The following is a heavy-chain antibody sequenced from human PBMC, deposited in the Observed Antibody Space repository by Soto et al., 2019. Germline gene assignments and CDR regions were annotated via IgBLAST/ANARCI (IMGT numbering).Heavy chain of an antibody. Sequence: EVQLLESGGGLVQPGGSLRLSCAASGFTFSSYAMSWVRQAPGKGLEWVSAISGSGGSTYYADSVKGRFTISRDSSKNTLYLQMNSLRAEDTAVYYWAKNSLGSYYGSYFDYWGQGTLVTVSS. J-gene: IGHJ4*02. CDR1: GFTFSSYA. CDR2: ISGSGGST. CDR3: AKNSLGSYYGSYFDY. D-gene: IGHD3-10*01. V-gene: IGHV3-23*01.